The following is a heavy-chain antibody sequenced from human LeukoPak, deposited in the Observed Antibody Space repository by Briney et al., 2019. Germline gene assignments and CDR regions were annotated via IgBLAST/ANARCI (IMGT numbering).Heavy chain of an antibody. CDR3: ARDLSPNYYYYMDV. Sequence: SGTLSLTCAVSGGSISSSNWWSWVRQPPGKGLEWIGYIYHSGSTYYNPSLKSRVTISVDRSKNQFSLKLSSVTAADTAVYYCARDLSPNYYYYMDVWGKGTTVTVSS. V-gene: IGHV4-4*02. J-gene: IGHJ6*03. CDR2: IYHSGST. CDR1: GGSISSSNW.